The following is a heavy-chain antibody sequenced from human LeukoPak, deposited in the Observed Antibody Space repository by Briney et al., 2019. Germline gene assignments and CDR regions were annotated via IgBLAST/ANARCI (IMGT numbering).Heavy chain of an antibody. D-gene: IGHD5-12*01. V-gene: IGHV3-7*03. CDR1: GFTFSSYW. CDR3: ARDPGYSGYDFDY. Sequence: GGSLRLSXAASGFTFSSYWMSWVRQAPGKGLEWVANIKQDGSEKYYVDSVKGRFTISRDNSKNTLYLQMNSLRAEDTAVYYCARDPGYSGYDFDYWGQGTLVTVSS. CDR2: IKQDGSEK. J-gene: IGHJ4*02.